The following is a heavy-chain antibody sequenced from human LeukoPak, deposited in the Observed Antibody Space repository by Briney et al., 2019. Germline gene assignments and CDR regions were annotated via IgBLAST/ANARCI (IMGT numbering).Heavy chain of an antibody. Sequence: PGGSLRLSCAASGFSFSSYWMHWVRQAPGKGLVWVSRINSDGSSTSYADSVKGRFTISRDNAKNTLYLQMNSLRAEDTAVYYCASTPGYCTFTSCFEYFQHWGQGTLATVSS. J-gene: IGHJ1*01. CDR1: GFSFSSYW. CDR3: ASTPGYCTFTSCFEYFQH. V-gene: IGHV3-74*01. CDR2: INSDGSST. D-gene: IGHD2-2*03.